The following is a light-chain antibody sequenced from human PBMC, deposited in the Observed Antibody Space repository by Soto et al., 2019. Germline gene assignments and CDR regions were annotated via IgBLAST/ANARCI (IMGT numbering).Light chain of an antibody. CDR1: QTISRF. CDR3: QQSYSGLYT. CDR2: AAS. J-gene: IGKJ2*01. Sequence: DIPMTQSPSSLPASVGDRVTITCRASQTISRFLSWYQKKPGKAPKLLIYAASTLQPGVPSRFSGSGSGTDFTLTIRSLQPEDFATYYCQQSYSGLYTFGQGTQLEIK. V-gene: IGKV1-39*01.